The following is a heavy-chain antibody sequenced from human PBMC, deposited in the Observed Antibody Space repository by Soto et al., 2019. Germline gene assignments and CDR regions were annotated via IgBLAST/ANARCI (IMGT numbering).Heavy chain of an antibody. CDR2: IYYSGST. CDR3: ARDGHGMDV. CDR1: GGSVSSGSYY. V-gene: IGHV4-61*01. Sequence: PSETLSLTCTVSGGSVSSGSYYWSWIRQPPGKGLEWIGYIYYSGSTNYNPSLKSRVTISVDTSKNQFSLKLSSVTAADTAVYYCARDGHGMDVWGQGTKVTVSS. J-gene: IGHJ6*02.